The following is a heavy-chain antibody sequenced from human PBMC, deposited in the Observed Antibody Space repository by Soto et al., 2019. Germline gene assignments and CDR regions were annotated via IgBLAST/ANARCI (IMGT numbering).Heavy chain of an antibody. J-gene: IGHJ4*02. CDR2: IYYSGST. CDR3: ASAYDILTGYYKVSNWGFDY. D-gene: IGHD3-9*01. V-gene: IGHV4-39*01. CDR1: GGSISSSSYY. Sequence: SSETLSLTCTVSGGSISSSSYYWGWIRQPPGKGLEWIGSIYYSGSTYYNPSLKSRVTISVDTSKNQFSLKLSSVTAADTAVYYCASAYDILTGYYKVSNWGFDYWGLGTLVTVSS.